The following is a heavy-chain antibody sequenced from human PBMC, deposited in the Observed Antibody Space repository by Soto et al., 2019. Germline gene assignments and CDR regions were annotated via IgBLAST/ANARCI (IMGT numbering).Heavy chain of an antibody. CDR3: ARFRSSSSPYNWFDP. D-gene: IGHD6-6*01. CDR1: GDSISSYY. Sequence: SETLSLTCTVSGDSISSYYWSWIRQPPGKGLEWIGYIYYSGSTNYNPSLKSRVTISVDTSKNQFSLKLSSVTAADTAVYYCARFRSSSSPYNWFDPWGQGTLVTVSS. CDR2: IYYSGST. V-gene: IGHV4-59*01. J-gene: IGHJ5*02.